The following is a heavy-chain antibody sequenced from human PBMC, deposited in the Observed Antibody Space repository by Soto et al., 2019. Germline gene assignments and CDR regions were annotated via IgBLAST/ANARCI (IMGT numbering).Heavy chain of an antibody. D-gene: IGHD1-26*01. CDR3: ARAGELDFDY. Sequence: GGSLRLSCAASGFTFSSYAMSWFRQAPGKWLEWVAVVSIGGSTHYADSVRGRFTISRDNSKNTLSLQMNSLRAEDTAVYYCARAGELDFDYWGQGTLVTVSS. V-gene: IGHV3-23*01. CDR1: GFTFSSYA. J-gene: IGHJ4*02. CDR2: VSIGGST.